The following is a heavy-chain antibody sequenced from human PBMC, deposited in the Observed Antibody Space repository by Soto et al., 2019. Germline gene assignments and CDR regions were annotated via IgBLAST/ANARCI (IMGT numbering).Heavy chain of an antibody. CDR1: GGSFSGYY. Sequence: SQTLSLTCAVYGGSFSGYYWSWIRQPPGKGLEWIGEINHSGSTNYNPSLKSRVTISVDTAKNQFSLKLSSVTAADTAVYYCARGTRVRDIVVVPAAIRSYYFDYWGQGTLVTVSS. D-gene: IGHD2-2*01. J-gene: IGHJ4*02. CDR2: INHSGST. CDR3: ARGTRVRDIVVVPAAIRSYYFDY. V-gene: IGHV4-34*01.